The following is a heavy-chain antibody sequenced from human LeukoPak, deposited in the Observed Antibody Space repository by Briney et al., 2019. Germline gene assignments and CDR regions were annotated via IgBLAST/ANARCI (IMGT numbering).Heavy chain of an antibody. CDR2: ISYDGSNK. CDR3: ARSQFPSYIVAVPPADN. J-gene: IGHJ4*02. D-gene: IGHD2-2*01. CDR1: GFTFSSYA. V-gene: IGHV3-30-3*01. Sequence: GGSLRLSCAASGFTFSSYAMHWVRQAPGKGLEWVAVISYDGSNKYYADSVRGRFTISRDNSKSTLYLQMHSLRAEDTALYYCARSQFPSYIVAVPPADNWGQGTLVTVSS.